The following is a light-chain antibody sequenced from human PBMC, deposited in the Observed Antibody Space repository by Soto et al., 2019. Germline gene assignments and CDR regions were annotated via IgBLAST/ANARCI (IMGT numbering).Light chain of an antibody. CDR2: GAS. J-gene: IGKJ1*01. CDR3: QQYKNWPHT. CDR1: QSVSDN. V-gene: IGKV3-15*01. Sequence: ETVMTQSPDTLYLSPGERAPLSCRASQSVSDNLAWYQQRPGQGPRLLIYGASTRATGITARFSGRGSGTEFTRTISSLQSEDFAVYYCQQYKNWPHTLDQGTKVDIK.